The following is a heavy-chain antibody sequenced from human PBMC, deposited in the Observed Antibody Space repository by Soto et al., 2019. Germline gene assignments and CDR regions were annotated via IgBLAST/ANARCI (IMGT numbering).Heavy chain of an antibody. CDR3: ASTKDSSSGWFDP. CDR2: IIPIFGTA. Sequence: GASVKVSCKASGGTFSSYAISWVRQAPGQGLEWMGGIIPIFGTANYAQKFQGRVTITAXXXXXXAXMXLXXXXSEXTAVYYCASTKDSSSGWFDPWGQVTLVTVSS. V-gene: IGHV1-69*13. J-gene: IGHJ5*02. CDR1: GGTFSSYA. D-gene: IGHD6-6*01.